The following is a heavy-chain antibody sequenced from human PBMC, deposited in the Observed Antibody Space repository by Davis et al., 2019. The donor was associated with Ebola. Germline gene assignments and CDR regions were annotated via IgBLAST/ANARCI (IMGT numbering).Heavy chain of an antibody. CDR2: IYYSGST. J-gene: IGHJ4*02. V-gene: IGHV4-30-4*01. D-gene: IGHD6-13*01. CDR1: GGSISSGDYY. Sequence: SETLSLTCTVSGGSISSGDYYWSWLRQPPGKGLEWIGYIYYSGSTYYNPSLKSRVTISVETSKNQFSLKLSSVTAADTAVYYCAGSSSSWWYYFDYWGQGTLVTVSS. CDR3: AGSSSSWWYYFDY.